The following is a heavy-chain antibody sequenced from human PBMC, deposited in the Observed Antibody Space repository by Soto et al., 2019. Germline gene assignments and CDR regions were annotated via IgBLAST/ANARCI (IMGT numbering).Heavy chain of an antibody. Sequence: SETLSLTRTVSGGSISSYYWSWIRQPPGKGLEWIGYIYYSGSTNYNPSLKSRVTISVDTSKNQFSLKLSSVTAADTAVYYCARRYGPGFDYWGQGTLVTVSS. CDR1: GGSISSYY. CDR2: IYYSGST. CDR3: ARRYGPGFDY. D-gene: IGHD4-17*01. J-gene: IGHJ4*02. V-gene: IGHV4-59*08.